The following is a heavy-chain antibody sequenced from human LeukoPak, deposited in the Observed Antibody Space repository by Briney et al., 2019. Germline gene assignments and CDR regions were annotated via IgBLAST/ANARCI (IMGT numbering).Heavy chain of an antibody. D-gene: IGHD3-16*02. CDR1: GFTFSGPA. J-gene: IGHJ4*02. V-gene: IGHV3-73*01. Sequence: PGGSLRLSCAASGFTFSGPAMHWVRQASGKGLEWVGRIRSKANSYATAYAASVKGRFTISRDDSKNTAYLQMNSLKTEDTAVYYCTRRDYDYVWGSYRNPARFDYWGQGTLVTVSS. CDR3: TRRDYDYVWGSYRNPARFDY. CDR2: IRSKANSYAT.